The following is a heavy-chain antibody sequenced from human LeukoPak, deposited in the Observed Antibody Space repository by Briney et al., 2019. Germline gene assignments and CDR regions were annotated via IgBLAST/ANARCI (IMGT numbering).Heavy chain of an antibody. Sequence: ASVKVSCKASGYTFTGYYLHWVRQAPGQGLEWMGWIHPNSGGTNYAQKFQGRVTMTRDTSISTAYMELSSLRSDDTAVYFCARLASVPGWGQGTPVTVSS. CDR3: ARLASVPG. CDR2: IHPNSGGT. V-gene: IGHV1-2*02. D-gene: IGHD6-19*01. J-gene: IGHJ1*01. CDR1: GYTFTGYY.